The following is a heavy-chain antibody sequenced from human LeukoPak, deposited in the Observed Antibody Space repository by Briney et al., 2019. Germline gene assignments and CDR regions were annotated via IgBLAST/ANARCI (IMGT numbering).Heavy chain of an antibody. Sequence: GGSLRLSCAASGFTFSSYWMSWVRQAPGKGLEWVANMKQDGSEKYYVDSVKGRFTISRDNAKNSLYLQMNSLRAEDTAVYYCVRGGWFNWNIDFDYWGQGALVTVSS. V-gene: IGHV3-7*01. D-gene: IGHD1-1*01. CDR1: GFTFSSYW. CDR2: MKQDGSEK. CDR3: VRGGWFNWNIDFDY. J-gene: IGHJ4*02.